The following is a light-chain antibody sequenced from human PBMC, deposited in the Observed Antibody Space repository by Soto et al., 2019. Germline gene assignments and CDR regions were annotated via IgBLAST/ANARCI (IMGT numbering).Light chain of an antibody. Sequence: EIVLTQSPGTLSLSPGERATLSCRASQSVSSSYLAWYQQKPGQAPRLLIYGASSRATGIPDRFSGSGSGTDFTLTISSLQAEDVAVYYCQQYYSTPWTFGQGTKVE. CDR3: QQYYSTPWT. CDR1: QSVSSSY. CDR2: GAS. J-gene: IGKJ1*01. V-gene: IGKV3-20*01.